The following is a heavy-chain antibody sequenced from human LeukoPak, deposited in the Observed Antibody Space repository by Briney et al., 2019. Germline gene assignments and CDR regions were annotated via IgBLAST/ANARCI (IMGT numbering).Heavy chain of an antibody. Sequence: SLRLPCAASGFTFSSHWMIWVRQAPGKGLEGVANIKQDGSEKYYVDAVKGRFTISRDNATNSPYLQINSLRAEDTAVYYCARDYSSGAFGEVIYYYYYMDVWGKGTTVTVSS. D-gene: IGHD3-10*01. CDR1: GFTFSSHW. CDR2: IKQDGSEK. CDR3: ARDYSSGAFGEVIYYYYYMDV. J-gene: IGHJ6*03. V-gene: IGHV3-7*01.